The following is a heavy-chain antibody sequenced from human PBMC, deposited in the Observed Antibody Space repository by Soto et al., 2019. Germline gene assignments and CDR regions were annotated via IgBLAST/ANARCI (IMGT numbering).Heavy chain of an antibody. V-gene: IGHV1-18*04. CDR2: ISAYNGKI. Sequence: QVQLVQSGAEVKKPGASVKVSCKASGYTFTSYGISWVRQAPGQGLEWMGWISAYNGKINYAQKLQGRVTMTTDTSTSTAYMELRSLRSDDTAVYYCARDRQTYYDFWSGYRWGESWFDPWGQGTLVTVSS. CDR3: ARDRQTYYDFWSGYRWGESWFDP. D-gene: IGHD3-3*01. CDR1: GYTFTSYG. J-gene: IGHJ5*02.